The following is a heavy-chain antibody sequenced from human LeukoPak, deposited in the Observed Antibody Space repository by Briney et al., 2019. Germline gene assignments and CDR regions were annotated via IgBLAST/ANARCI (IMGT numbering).Heavy chain of an antibody. J-gene: IGHJ4*02. Sequence: ASVKVSCKASGYSFTSNYIHWVRQAPGQGLEWMGMIYPRDGSTSYAQKFQGRVTVTRDTSTSTVHMELSGLRSEDTAVYYCARDQEAFDYWGQGTLVTVSS. CDR3: ARDQEAFDY. CDR2: IYPRDGST. CDR1: GYSFTSNY. V-gene: IGHV1-46*01.